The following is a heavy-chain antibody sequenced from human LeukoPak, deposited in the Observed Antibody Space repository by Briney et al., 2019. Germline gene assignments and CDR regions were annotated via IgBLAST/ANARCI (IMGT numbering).Heavy chain of an antibody. J-gene: IGHJ4*02. D-gene: IGHD2-2*02. V-gene: IGHV1-18*03. CDR1: GYTFTSYG. CDR2: ISAYNGNT. Sequence: ASVKVSCKASGYTFTSYGISWVRQAPGQGLEWMGWISAYNGNTNYAQKLQGRVTMTTDTSTSTAYMELRSLRSDDMAVYYCARVIVVVPAAISWYFDYWGQGTLVTVSS. CDR3: ARVIVVVPAAISWYFDY.